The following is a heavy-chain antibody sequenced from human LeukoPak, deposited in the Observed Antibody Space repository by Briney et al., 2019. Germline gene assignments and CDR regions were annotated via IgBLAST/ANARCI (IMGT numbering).Heavy chain of an antibody. V-gene: IGHV1-2*02. CDR2: INPSGGST. J-gene: IGHJ3*02. D-gene: IGHD3-3*01. CDR3: ARDLSPAVSSIFGVVIIEGMGAFDI. Sequence: ASVKVSCTASGYTFTSYYMHWVRQAPGQGLEWMGIINPSGGSTNYAQKFQGRVTMTRDTSISTAYMELSRLRSDDTAVYYCARDLSPAVSSIFGVVIIEGMGAFDIWGQGTMVTVSS. CDR1: GYTFTSYY.